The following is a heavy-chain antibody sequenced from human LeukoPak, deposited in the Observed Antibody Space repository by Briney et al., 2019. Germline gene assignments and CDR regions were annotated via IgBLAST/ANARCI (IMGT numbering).Heavy chain of an antibody. J-gene: IGHJ4*02. V-gene: IGHV1-8*01. CDR1: GYTFTSYD. CDR3: ARHLGGYDHYFDY. D-gene: IGHD5-12*01. CDR2: MNPNSGNT. Sequence: ASVKVSCKASGYTFTSYDINWVRQATGQGLEWMGWMNPNSGNTGYAQKFQGRVTMTRNTSISTAYMELSSLKASDTAMYYCARHLGGYDHYFDYWGQGTLVTVSS.